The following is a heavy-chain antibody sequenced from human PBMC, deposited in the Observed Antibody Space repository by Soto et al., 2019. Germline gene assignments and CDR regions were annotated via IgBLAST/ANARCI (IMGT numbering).Heavy chain of an antibody. V-gene: IGHV4-31*03. Sequence: QVQVEESGPGLVKPSQTLSLTCTVSGDSIINGIYYWTWIRQQPGKGLEWIGHVHYSGTIYYNPSLTSRVTISVDTSKNQDSLELSSVAGADTAVYYCVRGADRYNCGFWGQGTLVTVST. D-gene: IGHD2-21*02. CDR2: VHYSGTI. CDR1: GDSIINGIYY. J-gene: IGHJ4*02. CDR3: VRGADRYNCGF.